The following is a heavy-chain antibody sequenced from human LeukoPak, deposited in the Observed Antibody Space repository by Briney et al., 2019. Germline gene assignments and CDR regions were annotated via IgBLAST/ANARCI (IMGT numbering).Heavy chain of an antibody. CDR2: ISWNSGSI. J-gene: IGHJ4*02. CDR1: GFTFDDYA. CDR3: AKARGWELLGYYFDY. Sequence: PGGSLRLSCAASGFTFDDYAMHWVRQALGKGLEWVSGISWNSGSIGYADSVKGRFTISRDNAKNSLYLQMNSLRAEDTALYYRAKARGWELLGYYFDYWGQGTLVTVSS. V-gene: IGHV3-9*01. D-gene: IGHD1-26*01.